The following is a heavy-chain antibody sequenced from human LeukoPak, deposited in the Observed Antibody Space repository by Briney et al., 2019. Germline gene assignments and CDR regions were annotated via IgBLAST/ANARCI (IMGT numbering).Heavy chain of an antibody. V-gene: IGHV4-39*01. D-gene: IGHD6-19*01. CDR1: GGSIRSSSYY. CDR2: IYYSGST. J-gene: IGHJ4*02. Sequence: SETLSLTCTVSGGSIRSSSYYWGGIRQPPGKGLEWIGSIYYSGSTYYNASLKSRGTISVDTSKNQFSLKLNSVTAADTAVYFCARRVVAVAGTGYFDYWGQGTLVTVSS. CDR3: ARRVVAVAGTGYFDY.